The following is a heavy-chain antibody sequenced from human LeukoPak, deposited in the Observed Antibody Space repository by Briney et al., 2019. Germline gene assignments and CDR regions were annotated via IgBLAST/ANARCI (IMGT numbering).Heavy chain of an antibody. Sequence: GGSLRLSCAASGFTFSSYAMSWVRQAPGKGLEWVSAIIPSGGSTYYADSVKGRFTISRDNSKNTLYLLMNSLRAEDTAVYYCAKLVGATTLDWGQGTLVTVSS. D-gene: IGHD1-26*01. J-gene: IGHJ4*02. CDR3: AKLVGATTLD. CDR2: IIPSGGST. CDR1: GFTFSSYA. V-gene: IGHV3-23*01.